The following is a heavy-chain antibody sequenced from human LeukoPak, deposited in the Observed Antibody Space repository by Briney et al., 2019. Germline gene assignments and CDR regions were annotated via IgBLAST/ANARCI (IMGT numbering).Heavy chain of an antibody. CDR1: GYSISSGHY. D-gene: IGHD3-22*01. CDR3: ARHIKGGYKAFDY. V-gene: IGHV4-61*05. Sequence: SETLSLTCTVSGYSISSGHYWGWIRQPPGKGLEWIGYIYYSGSTNYNPSLKSRVTILEDTSKNQFSLKLSSVTAADTAVYYCARHIKGGYKAFDYWGQGTLVTVSS. CDR2: IYYSGST. J-gene: IGHJ4*02.